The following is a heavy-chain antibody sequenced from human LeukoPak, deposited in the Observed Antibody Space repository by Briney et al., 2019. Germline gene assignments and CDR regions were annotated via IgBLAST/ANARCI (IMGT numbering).Heavy chain of an antibody. CDR1: GGSISSYY. CDR3: ARLKRDYGSGHDAFDI. V-gene: IGHV4-59*08. D-gene: IGHD3-10*01. CDR2: IYYSGST. J-gene: IGHJ3*02. Sequence: SETLSLTCTVSGGSISSYYWSWIRQPPGKGLEWIGYIYYSGSTNYNPSLKSRVTISVDTSKNQFSLKLSSVTAADTAVYYCARLKRDYGSGHDAFDIWGQGTMVTVSS.